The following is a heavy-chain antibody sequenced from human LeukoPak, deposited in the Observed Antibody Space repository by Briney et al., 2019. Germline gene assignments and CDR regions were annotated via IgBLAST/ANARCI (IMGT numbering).Heavy chain of an antibody. D-gene: IGHD2/OR15-2a*01. CDR3: ARRVGYCNRSGCPPFDY. CDR1: GGSINSGDYY. CDR2: IYYNGNT. V-gene: IGHV4-30-4*08. Sequence: SETLSLTCTVSGGSINSGDYYWTWIRQPPGRGLEWIGYIYYNGNTFFNPSLKSPVTISVDTSKNQFSLKLTSVTAADTAVYYCARRVGYCNRSGCPPFDYRGQGTLVTVSS. J-gene: IGHJ4*02.